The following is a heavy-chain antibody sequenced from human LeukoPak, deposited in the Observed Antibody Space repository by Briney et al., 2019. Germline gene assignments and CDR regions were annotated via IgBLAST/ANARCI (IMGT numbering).Heavy chain of an antibody. Sequence: SETLSLTCTVSGDSISSGGDYWNWLRQRPGTGLEWIGYIYSSGPTYHNPSLKSRVSMSVDPSKNQFSLNLGSVTAADTAVYYCARGLNAPDDLDAFVIWGQGTVVTVSS. D-gene: IGHD1-1*01. CDR1: GDSISSGGDY. V-gene: IGHV4-31*03. J-gene: IGHJ3*02. CDR3: ARGLNAPDDLDAFVI. CDR2: IYSSGPT.